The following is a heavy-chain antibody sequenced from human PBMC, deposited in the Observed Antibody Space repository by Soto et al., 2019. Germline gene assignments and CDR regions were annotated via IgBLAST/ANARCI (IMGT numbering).Heavy chain of an antibody. V-gene: IGHV1-3*01. CDR1: GYTFTSYA. Sequence: ASVKVSCKASGYTFTSYAMHWVRQAPGQRLEWLGWINADNGNTKYSQKLQGRVTMTTDTSTSTAYMELRSLRSDDTAVYYCARDGFGVFIIASGAYYGMDVWGQGTTVTVSS. CDR2: INADNGNT. J-gene: IGHJ6*02. D-gene: IGHD3-3*01. CDR3: ARDGFGVFIIASGAYYGMDV.